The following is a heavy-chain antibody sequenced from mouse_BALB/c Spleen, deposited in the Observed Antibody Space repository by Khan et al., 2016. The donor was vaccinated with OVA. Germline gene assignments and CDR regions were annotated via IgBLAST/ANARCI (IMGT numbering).Heavy chain of an antibody. CDR3: TRGGYSSFAY. CDR2: IFPGNNDT. D-gene: IGHD1-3*01. Sequence: DVKLQESGTVLARPGASVKMSCKASGYTFTSYLIHWVKQRPGQGLEWIGDIFPGNNDTRYNQQFKDKAKLTAGTSASTAYMDLSSLTNEDSAVYYCTRGGYSSFAYWGQGTLVTVSA. CDR1: GYTFTSYL. V-gene: IGHV1-5*01. J-gene: IGHJ3*01.